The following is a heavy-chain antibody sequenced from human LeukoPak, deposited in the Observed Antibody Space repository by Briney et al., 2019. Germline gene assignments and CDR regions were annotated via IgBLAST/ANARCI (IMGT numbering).Heavy chain of an antibody. CDR3: TKEILDGGTAFDS. CDR1: GFTFQRFS. Sequence: PGGSLRLSCAASGFTFQRFSLCWVRQTAEKGLEWISLVNYNGEITYYADSVKGRFTISRDNSKNSLYLQMNSLTTEDSALHYCTKEILDGGTAFDSWGQGTLVTVSS. CDR2: VNYNGEIT. D-gene: IGHD1-26*01. J-gene: IGHJ4*02. V-gene: IGHV3-43*01.